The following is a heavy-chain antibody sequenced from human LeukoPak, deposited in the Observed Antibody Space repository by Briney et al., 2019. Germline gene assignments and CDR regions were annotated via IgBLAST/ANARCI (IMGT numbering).Heavy chain of an antibody. Sequence: PSGTLSLTCAVSGGSISSSNWWSWVRQPPGKGLEWIGEIYHSGSTNYNPSPKSRVTISVDKSKNQFSLKLSSVTAADTAVYYCARVPAYCGGDCYFAWGQGTMVTVSS. CDR3: ARVPAYCGGDCYFA. V-gene: IGHV4-4*02. D-gene: IGHD2-21*02. CDR2: IYHSGST. CDR1: GGSISSSNW. J-gene: IGHJ3*01.